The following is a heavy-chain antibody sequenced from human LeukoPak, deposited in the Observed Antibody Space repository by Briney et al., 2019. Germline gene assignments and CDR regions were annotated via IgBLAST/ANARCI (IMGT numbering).Heavy chain of an antibody. D-gene: IGHD2-2*01. CDR2: IYTSGST. V-gene: IGHV4-4*07. J-gene: IGHJ6*03. CDR1: GGSISSYY. CDR3: ARGKGYCTSTSCGYCSGGSCYAIYYYYYMDV. Sequence: PSETLSLTCTVSGGSISSYYWSWIRQPAGKGLEWIGRIYTSGSTNYNPSLKSRVTMSVDTSKNQFSLKLNSVTAADTAVYYCARGKGYCTSTSCGYCSGGSCYAIYYYYYMDVWGEGTTVTVSS.